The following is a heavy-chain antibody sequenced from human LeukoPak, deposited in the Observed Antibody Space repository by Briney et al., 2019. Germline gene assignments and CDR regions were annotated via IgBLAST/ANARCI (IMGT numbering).Heavy chain of an antibody. CDR3: ARDRIQPEIDSSFDY. CDR2: IYHSGST. V-gene: IGHV4-38-2*02. J-gene: IGHJ4*02. Sequence: SETLSLTCTVSGYSISSGYYWGWVRQPPGKGLEWIGSIYHSGSTYSNPSLKSRVTISVDTSKNQFSLKLSSVTAADTAVYYCARDRIQPEIDSSFDYWGQGTLVTVSS. D-gene: IGHD3-22*01. CDR1: GYSISSGYY.